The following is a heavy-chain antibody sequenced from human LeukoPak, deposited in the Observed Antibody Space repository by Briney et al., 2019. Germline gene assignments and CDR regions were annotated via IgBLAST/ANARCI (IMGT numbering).Heavy chain of an antibody. Sequence: SSVKVSCKASGGTFSSYAISWVQQAPGQGLEWMGGIIPIFGTANYAQKFQGRVTITTDESTSTAYMELSSLRSEDTAVYYCARVYGVDTAMVGYYYYMDVWGKGTTVTVSS. D-gene: IGHD5-18*01. CDR2: IIPIFGTA. J-gene: IGHJ6*03. CDR3: ARVYGVDTAMVGYYYYMDV. V-gene: IGHV1-69*05. CDR1: GGTFSSYA.